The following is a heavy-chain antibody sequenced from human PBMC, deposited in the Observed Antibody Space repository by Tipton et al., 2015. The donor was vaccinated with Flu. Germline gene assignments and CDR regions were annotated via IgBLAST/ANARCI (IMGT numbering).Heavy chain of an antibody. V-gene: IGHV4-61*02. CDR2: IYTSGST. CDR1: GGSISSGSYY. Sequence: TLSLTCTVSGGSISSGSYYWSWIRQPAGKGLEWIGRIYTSGSTNYNPSLKNRVTISVDTSKNQFSLKLSSVTAADTAVYYCARLDRYFDLWGRGTLVTVSS. J-gene: IGHJ2*01. CDR3: ARLDRYFDL. D-gene: IGHD3-9*01.